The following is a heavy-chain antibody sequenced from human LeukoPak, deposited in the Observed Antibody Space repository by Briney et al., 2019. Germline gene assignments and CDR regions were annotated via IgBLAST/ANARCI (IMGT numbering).Heavy chain of an antibody. CDR2: IITSSSAI. D-gene: IGHD2-21*02. Sequence: HPGGSLRLSCGASGFTFSTYTMHWVRQAPGKGLQGISYIITSSSAIDYADSVKGRFTVSRDNAKNSLYLQMSSLRAEDTAVYYCARECSGGDCYDYYNYMDVWGQGTTVTVSS. CDR3: ARECSGGDCYDYYNYMDV. V-gene: IGHV3-48*01. CDR1: GFTFSTYT. J-gene: IGHJ6*03.